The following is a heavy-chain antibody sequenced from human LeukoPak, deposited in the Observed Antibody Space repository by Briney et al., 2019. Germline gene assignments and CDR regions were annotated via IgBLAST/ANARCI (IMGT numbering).Heavy chain of an antibody. D-gene: IGHD6-19*01. J-gene: IGHJ4*02. CDR3: AEDAFSSGWELFDY. Sequence: GGSLRLSCAASGFTFSSYGMHWVRQAPGKGLEWVAVISYDGSDKYYADSVKGRFTISRDNSKNTLYLQMNSLRAEDTAVYSCAEDAFSSGWELFDYWGQGTLVTVSS. CDR1: GFTFSSYG. CDR2: ISYDGSDK. V-gene: IGHV3-30*18.